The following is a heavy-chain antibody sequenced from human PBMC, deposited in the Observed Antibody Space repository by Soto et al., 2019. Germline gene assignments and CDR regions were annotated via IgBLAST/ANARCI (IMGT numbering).Heavy chain of an antibody. CDR1: GGSISSSNW. D-gene: IGHD3-10*01. CDR3: ARDKRRERITMVRDRHYGMDV. Sequence: KASETLSLTCAVSGGSISSSNWWSWVRQPPGKGLEWIGEIYHSGSTNYNLSLKSRVTISVDKSKNQFSLKLSSVTAADTAVYYCARDKRRERITMVRDRHYGMDVWGQGTTVTVSS. J-gene: IGHJ6*02. V-gene: IGHV4-4*02. CDR2: IYHSGST.